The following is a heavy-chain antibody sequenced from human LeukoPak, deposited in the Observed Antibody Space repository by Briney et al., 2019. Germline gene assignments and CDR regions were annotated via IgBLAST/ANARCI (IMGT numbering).Heavy chain of an antibody. V-gene: IGHV7-4-1*02. D-gene: IGHD3-22*01. Sequence: GASVKVSCKASGYTFTSYAMNWVRQAPGQGLEWMGWINTNTGNPTYAQGFTGRFVFSLDTSVSTAYLQISSLKAEDTAVYYCARESYDTYYYYMDVWGKGTTVTVSS. CDR1: GYTFTSYA. J-gene: IGHJ6*03. CDR3: ARESYDTYYYYMDV. CDR2: INTNTGNP.